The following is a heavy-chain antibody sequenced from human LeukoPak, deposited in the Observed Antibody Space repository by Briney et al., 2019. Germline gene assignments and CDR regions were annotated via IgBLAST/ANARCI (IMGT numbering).Heavy chain of an antibody. V-gene: IGHV3-23*01. CDR1: GFTFSSYA. CDR3: AKAGDSSSSPLFLD. D-gene: IGHD6-6*01. Sequence: GGSLRLSCAASGFTFSSYAMSWVRQAPGKGLEWASAISGSGGSTYYADSVKGRFTISRDNSKNTLYLQVNSLRAEDTAVYYCAKAGDSSSSPLFLDWGQGTLVTVSS. J-gene: IGHJ4*02. CDR2: ISGSGGST.